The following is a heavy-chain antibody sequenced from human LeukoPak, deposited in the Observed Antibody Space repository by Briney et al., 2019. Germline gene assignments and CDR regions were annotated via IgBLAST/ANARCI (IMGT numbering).Heavy chain of an antibody. CDR1: GFTVRNNH. D-gene: IGHD5-24*01. CDR3: ARESTPLRGEFDP. J-gene: IGHJ5*02. CDR2: IDSRDNT. V-gene: IGHV3-53*04. Sequence: PGGSLRLSCAASGFTVRNNHMSWVRQAPGKWLEWVSVIDSRDNTYHADSVKGRFTISRHTSKNTLYLQMNSLRAEDTAVYYCARESTPLRGEFDPWGPGTLVTVSS.